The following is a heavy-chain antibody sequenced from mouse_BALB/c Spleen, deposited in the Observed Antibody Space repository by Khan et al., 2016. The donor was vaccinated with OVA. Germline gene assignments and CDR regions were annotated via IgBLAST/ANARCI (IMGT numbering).Heavy chain of an antibody. CDR3: ARGRAY. CDR1: GYSITSDYA. V-gene: IGHV3-2*02. J-gene: IGHJ3*01. Sequence: EVQLQESGPGLVKPSQSLSLTCTVTGYSITSDYAWNWIRQFPGNKLEWMGYITYSVSTSYIPSLKSRISITRDTSKNQFFLQLNSVTAEDTATYYGARGRAYWGQGTLVTVSA. D-gene: IGHD3-3*01. CDR2: ITYSVST.